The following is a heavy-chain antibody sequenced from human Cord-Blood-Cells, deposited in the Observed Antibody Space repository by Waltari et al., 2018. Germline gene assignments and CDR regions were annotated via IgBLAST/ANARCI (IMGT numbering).Heavy chain of an antibody. D-gene: IGHD3-3*01. CDR3: ARQRSDFWSGYFPFYFDY. V-gene: IGHV4-34*01. J-gene: IGHJ4*02. CDR1: GGSFSGYY. Sequence: QAQLQQWGAGPLKPSETLSLTRAVYGGSFSGYYLSWIRQPPGKGLVWIGEINHSGSTNYNPSLKSRVTISVDTSKNQFSLKLSSVTAAYTAVYYCARQRSDFWSGYFPFYFDYWGQGTLVTVSS. CDR2: INHSGST.